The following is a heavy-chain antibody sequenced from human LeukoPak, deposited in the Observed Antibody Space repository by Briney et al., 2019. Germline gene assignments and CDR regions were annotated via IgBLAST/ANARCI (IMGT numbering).Heavy chain of an antibody. CDR3: AKGTRVGVTTPFDS. J-gene: IGHJ4*02. V-gene: IGHV3-23*01. CDR2: ITGSSGRT. CDR1: GFTFNHFG. D-gene: IGHD3-3*01. Sequence: PGGSLRLSCAGSGFTFNHFGLHWVRQAPGKGLEWVSSITGSSGRTYYVDSVKGRFTISSDTSNNTLYLEMNSLGDEDTAVYYCAKGTRVGVTTPFDSWGQGTLVTVSS.